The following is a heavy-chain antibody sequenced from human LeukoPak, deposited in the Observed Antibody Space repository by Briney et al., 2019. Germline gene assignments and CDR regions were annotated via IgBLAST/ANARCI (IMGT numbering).Heavy chain of an antibody. CDR2: ISAYNGNT. J-gene: IGHJ5*02. CDR1: GYTFTSYG. V-gene: IGHV1-18*01. CDR3: AREIAMITFGGVIVDNWFDP. D-gene: IGHD3-16*02. Sequence: ASVKVPCKASGYTFTSYGISWVRQAPGQGLEWMGWISAYNGNTNYAQKLQGRVTMTTDTSTSTAYMELRSLRSDDTAVYYCAREIAMITFGGVIVDNWFDPWGQGTLVTVSS.